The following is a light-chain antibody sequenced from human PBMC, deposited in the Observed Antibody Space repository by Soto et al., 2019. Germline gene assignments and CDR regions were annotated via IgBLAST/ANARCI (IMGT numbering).Light chain of an antibody. CDR3: QQYFEWPPMT. Sequence: EVVLTQSPATLSLSLGEVATLSCRASQSVDRDLAWYRQKPGQPPSLLIHGASTRATGVPARFSGSGSETEFALVITSLQSEDSAIYYCQQYFEWPPMTFGQGTKVDIK. V-gene: IGKV3-15*01. CDR1: QSVDRD. J-gene: IGKJ1*01. CDR2: GAS.